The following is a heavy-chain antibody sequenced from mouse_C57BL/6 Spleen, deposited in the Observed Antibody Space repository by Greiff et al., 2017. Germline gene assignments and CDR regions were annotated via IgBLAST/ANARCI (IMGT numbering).Heavy chain of an antibody. CDR2: IYPGSGST. J-gene: IGHJ4*01. V-gene: IGHV1-55*01. Sequence: QVQLQQPGAELVKPGASVKMSCKASGYTFTSYWITWVKQRPGQGLEWIGDIYPGSGSTNSNEEFKSKATLTVDTSASTAYMQLSSLTSEDSAVYYCARGSGLRHDYAMDYWGQGTSVTVSS. CDR3: ARGSGLRHDYAMDY. D-gene: IGHD2-4*01. CDR1: GYTFTSYW.